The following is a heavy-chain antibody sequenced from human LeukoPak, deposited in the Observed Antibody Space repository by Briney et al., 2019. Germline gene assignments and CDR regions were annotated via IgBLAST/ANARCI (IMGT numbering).Heavy chain of an antibody. D-gene: IGHD2-8*02. CDR2: ISYSGRT. CDR1: GVSVSSGSYY. J-gene: IGHJ3*02. CDR3: ARRGTGGRSFDI. V-gene: IGHV4-61*01. Sequence: PSETLSLTCTVSGVSVSSGSYYWPWLRQPPGKGLEWIGYISYSGRTYFNPSLNSPVPIPVDPSKNQFSLNLSSVTAADTAVYYCARRGTGGRSFDIWGQGTMVTVSS.